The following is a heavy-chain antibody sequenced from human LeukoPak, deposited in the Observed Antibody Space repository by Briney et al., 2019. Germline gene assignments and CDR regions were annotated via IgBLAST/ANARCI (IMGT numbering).Heavy chain of an antibody. J-gene: IGHJ4*02. Sequence: GGSLRLFCAASGFTVSSNYMTWVRQAPGKGLEWVSVIYSGGSTYYADSVTGRFTISRDNSKNTLYLQMNSLRAEDTAVYYCARQTTVTTFDYWGQGTLVTVSS. V-gene: IGHV3-53*01. CDR3: ARQTTVTTFDY. CDR2: IYSGGST. D-gene: IGHD4-11*01. CDR1: GFTVSSNY.